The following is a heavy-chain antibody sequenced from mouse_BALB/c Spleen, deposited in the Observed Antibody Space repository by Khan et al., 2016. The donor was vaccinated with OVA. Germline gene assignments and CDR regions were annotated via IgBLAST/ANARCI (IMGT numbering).Heavy chain of an antibody. V-gene: IGHV1-7*01. D-gene: IGHD1-1*01. CDR3: ANHGSSAAWLTY. CDR2: TNPSTGYT. J-gene: IGHJ3*01. Sequence: QVQLQQSGAELAKPGASVKMSCKASGYTFTSYWMHWVKQRPGQGLEWIGYTNPSTGYTEYNQRFKDKATLTAEKSPSTAYMQLSSLTSKESAVYYCANHGSSAAWLTYWGQGTLVTVSA. CDR1: GYTFTSYW.